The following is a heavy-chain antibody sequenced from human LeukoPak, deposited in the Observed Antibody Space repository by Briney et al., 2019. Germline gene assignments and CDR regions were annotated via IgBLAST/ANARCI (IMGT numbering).Heavy chain of an antibody. J-gene: IGHJ6*03. V-gene: IGHV3-30*03. CDR3: YSSGWSYYYYMDV. D-gene: IGHD6-19*01. CDR1: GFTFSSYW. Sequence: GGPLRLSCAASGFTFSSYWMSWVRQAPGKGLEWVAVISYDGSNKYYADSVKGRFTISRDNSKNTLYLQMNSLRAEDTAVYYSYSSGWSYYYYMDVWGKGTTVTVSS. CDR2: ISYDGSNK.